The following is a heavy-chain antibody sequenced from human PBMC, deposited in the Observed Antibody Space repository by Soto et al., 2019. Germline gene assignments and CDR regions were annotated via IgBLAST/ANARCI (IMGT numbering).Heavy chain of an antibody. Sequence: QVQLQESGPGLVKPSQTLSLTCTVSGGSISSVGYYWSWIRQYPGKGLEWIGYIYYSGSTYYNPSLKSPVTISVDTSKNQFSLKLSSVTGADTAVYYCARAYSSSSNFDYWGQGTLVTVSS. V-gene: IGHV4-31*01. CDR3: ARAYSSSSNFDY. J-gene: IGHJ4*02. D-gene: IGHD6-6*01. CDR2: IYYSGST. CDR1: GGSISSVGYY.